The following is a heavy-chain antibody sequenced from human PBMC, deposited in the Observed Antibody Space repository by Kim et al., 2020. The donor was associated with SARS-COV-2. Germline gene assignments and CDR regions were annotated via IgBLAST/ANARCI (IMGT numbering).Heavy chain of an antibody. J-gene: IGHJ4*02. CDR2: IKSKTDGGTT. D-gene: IGHD3-22*01. Sequence: LSLTCAASGFTFSNAWMSWVRQAPGKGLEWVGRIKSKTDGGTTDYAAPVKGRFTISRDDSKNTLYLQMNSLKTEDTAVYYCTTVGSSGPGGLDYWGQGTLVTVSS. CDR3: TTVGSSGPGGLDY. CDR1: GFTFSNAW. V-gene: IGHV3-15*01.